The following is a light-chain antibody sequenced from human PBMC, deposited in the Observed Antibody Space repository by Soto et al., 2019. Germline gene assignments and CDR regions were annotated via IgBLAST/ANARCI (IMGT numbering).Light chain of an antibody. J-gene: IGLJ3*02. CDR1: TSNIGSNT. CDR3: AVWDDSLNAWV. V-gene: IGLV1-44*01. CDR2: SND. Sequence: QSVLTQPPSASGTPGQSVTISCSGSTSNIGSNTVNWYQQLPGTAPKLLVYSNDQRPSGVPDRFSASKSGTSAFLAISGLQSEDEADYDCAVWDDSLNAWVFGAGTKLTVL.